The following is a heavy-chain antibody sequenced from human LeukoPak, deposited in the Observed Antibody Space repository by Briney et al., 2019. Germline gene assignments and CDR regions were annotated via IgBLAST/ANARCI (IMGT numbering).Heavy chain of an antibody. J-gene: IGHJ4*02. D-gene: IGHD3-16*01. CDR1: GGTFSSYA. CDR2: IIPIFGTA. V-gene: IGHV1-69*13. CDR3: ARAGNYDYVWDDY. Sequence: ASAKVSCKASGGTFSSYAISWVRQAPGQGLEWMGGIIPIFGTANYAQKFQGRVTITADESTSTAYMELSSLRSEDTAVYYCARAGNYDYVWDDYWGQGTLVTVSS.